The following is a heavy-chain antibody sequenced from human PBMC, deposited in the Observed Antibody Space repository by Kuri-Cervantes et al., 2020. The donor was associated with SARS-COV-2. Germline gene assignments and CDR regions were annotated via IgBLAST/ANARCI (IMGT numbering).Heavy chain of an antibody. D-gene: IGHD1-1*01. V-gene: IGHV3-69-1*01. CDR2: ISSSSTI. Sequence: GGPLRLSCAASGFTFSDYYMNWVRQAPGKGLEWVSSISSSSTIYYADSVKGRFTISRDNAKNPLYLQMNSLRAEDTAVYYCARDCAAGIFDYWGQGTLVTVSS. CDR1: GFTFSDYY. CDR3: ARDCAAGIFDY. J-gene: IGHJ4*02.